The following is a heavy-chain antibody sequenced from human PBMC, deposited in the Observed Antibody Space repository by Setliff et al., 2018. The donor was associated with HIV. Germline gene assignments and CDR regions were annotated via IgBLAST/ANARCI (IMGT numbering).Heavy chain of an antibody. Sequence: PSETLSLTCEVSGGSISSTKWWNWVRQPPGKGLEWIGEIYQSGTTNYNPSLKSRVTMSVDTSNNQFSLELSSVTAADTAVYYCARAISAAGIAPFDFWGQGTLVTVSS. CDR3: ARAISAAGIAPFDF. CDR2: IYQSGTT. D-gene: IGHD6-13*01. J-gene: IGHJ4*02. V-gene: IGHV4-4*02. CDR1: GGSISSTKW.